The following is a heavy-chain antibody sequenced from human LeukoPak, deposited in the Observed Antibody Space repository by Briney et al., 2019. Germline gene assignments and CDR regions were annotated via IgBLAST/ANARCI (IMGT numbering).Heavy chain of an antibody. J-gene: IGHJ5*02. D-gene: IGHD3-3*01. CDR1: GGSISSYY. CDR3: ARQRKYDFWSGYYRGPGWFDP. V-gene: IGHV4-59*08. CDR2: IYYSGST. Sequence: SETLSLTCTVSGGSISSYYWSWIRQPPGKGLEWIGYIYYSGSTNYNPSLKSRVTISVDTSKNQLSLKLSSVTAADTAVYYCARQRKYDFWSGYYRGPGWFDPWGQGTLVTVSS.